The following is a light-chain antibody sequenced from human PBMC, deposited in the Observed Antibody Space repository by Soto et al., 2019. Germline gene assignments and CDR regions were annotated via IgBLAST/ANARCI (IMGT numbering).Light chain of an antibody. CDR1: QDISNY. Sequence: IQVSQSPSSMSASVGDRVTITCQACQDISNYLISYQQKPRKAPKLLINYASNMETRVTPRICRSGAATAFTFTTSSRQQEDIVTYYCQQDYNRLAWTFGGGTKVDI. J-gene: IGKJ4*01. CDR3: QQDYNRLAWT. CDR2: YAS. V-gene: IGKV1-33*01.